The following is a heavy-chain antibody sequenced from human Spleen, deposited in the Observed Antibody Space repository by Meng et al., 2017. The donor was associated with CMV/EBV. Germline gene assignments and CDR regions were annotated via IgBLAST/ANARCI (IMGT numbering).Heavy chain of an antibody. CDR1: GSTFGDYA. CDR3: TRSLYYYDSSGYYYGRDY. CDR2: IRSKAYGGTT. J-gene: IGHJ4*02. D-gene: IGHD3-22*01. V-gene: IGHV3-49*04. Sequence: GGSLRLSRTASGSTFGDYAMSWVRQAPGKGLEWVGFIRSKAYGGTTEYAASVKGRFTISRDDSKSIAYLQMNSLKTEDTAVYYCTRSLYYYDSSGYYYGRDYWGQGTLVTVSS.